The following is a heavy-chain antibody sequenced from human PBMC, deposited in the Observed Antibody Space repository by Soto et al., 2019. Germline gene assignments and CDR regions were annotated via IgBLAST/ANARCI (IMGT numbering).Heavy chain of an antibody. J-gene: IGHJ5*02. CDR2: IIPIFGTA. D-gene: IGHD4-4*01. CDR1: RHLQQLC. CDR3: ARGEGDYSNYVFDP. V-gene: IGHV1-69*06. Sequence: ASVKGLLQGFWRHLQQLCYQLVRQAPGQGLEWMGGIIPIFGTANYAQKFQGRVTITADKSTSTAYMELSSLRSEDTAVYYCARGEGDYSNYVFDPWGQGTLVTVSS.